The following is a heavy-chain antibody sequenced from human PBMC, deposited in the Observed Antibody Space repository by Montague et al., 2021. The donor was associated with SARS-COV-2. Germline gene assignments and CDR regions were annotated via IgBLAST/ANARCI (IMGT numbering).Heavy chain of an antibody. J-gene: IGHJ4*02. CDR2: IDWDDDK. V-gene: IGHV2-70*11. CDR1: GFSLSTSGMC. CDR3: ARIRFGGSPPLDY. D-gene: IGHD1-26*01. Sequence: PALVKPTQTLTLTCTFSGFSLSTSGMCVSWIRQPPGKALEWLARIDWDDDKYYSTSLKTRLTTSKDTSKNQVVLTMTNMDPVDTATYYCARIRFGGSPPLDYWGQGTLVTVSS.